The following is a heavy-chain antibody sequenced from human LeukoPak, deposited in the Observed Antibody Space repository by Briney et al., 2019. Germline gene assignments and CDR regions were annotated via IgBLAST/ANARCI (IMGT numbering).Heavy chain of an antibody. D-gene: IGHD3-10*01. V-gene: IGHV3-74*01. Sequence: PGGSLRLSCAASGFTFSSYWMHWVRQAPGKGLVWVSRINSDGSSTSYADSVKGRFTISRDNAKNTLYLQMNSLRAEDTAVYYCARESVGWFGELLYDCWGQGTLVTVSS. J-gene: IGHJ4*02. CDR1: GFTFSSYW. CDR3: ARESVGWFGELLYDC. CDR2: INSDGSST.